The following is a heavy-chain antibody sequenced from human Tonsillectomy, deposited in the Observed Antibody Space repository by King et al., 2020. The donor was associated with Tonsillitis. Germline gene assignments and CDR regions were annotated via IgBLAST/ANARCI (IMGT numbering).Heavy chain of an antibody. Sequence: VQLVESGGGLVQPGRSLRLSCKASGFTFGDSAMNWFRQSPERGLEWVGFIRSKSNGGTTEIAASVRGRFTIASDDSKSIAYLQITRRKTADTAVYYCTRGRRDWGQGPLVSVAS. V-gene: IGHV3-49*03. J-gene: IGHJ4*02. CDR3: TRGRRD. CDR2: IRSKSNGGTT. CDR1: GFTFGDSA.